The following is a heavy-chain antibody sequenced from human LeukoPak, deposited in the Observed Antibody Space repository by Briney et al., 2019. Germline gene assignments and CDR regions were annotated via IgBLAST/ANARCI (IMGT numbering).Heavy chain of an antibody. Sequence: ASVKVSCKASGYTFTGYYMRWVRQAPGQGLEWMGWINPNSGGTNYAQKFQGRVTMTRDTSISTAYMELSRLRSDDTAVYYCARERSITMIVVAIQGLDYWGQGTLVTVPS. CDR3: ARERSITMIVVAIQGLDY. CDR2: INPNSGGT. CDR1: GYTFTGYY. V-gene: IGHV1-2*02. D-gene: IGHD3-22*01. J-gene: IGHJ4*02.